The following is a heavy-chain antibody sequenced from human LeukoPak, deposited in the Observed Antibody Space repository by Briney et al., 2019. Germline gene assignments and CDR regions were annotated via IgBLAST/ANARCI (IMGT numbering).Heavy chain of an antibody. CDR1: GLTFSSYA. J-gene: IGHJ4*02. D-gene: IGHD1-14*01. CDR2: ISSSSSYI. Sequence: GRSLRLSCAASGLTFSSYAMHWVRQAPGKGLEWVSSISSSSSYIYYADSVKGRFTISRDNSKNTVFLQMNTLRTEDTAVYFCAKDKPIDYWGQGTLVTVSS. V-gene: IGHV3-21*01. CDR3: AKDKPIDY.